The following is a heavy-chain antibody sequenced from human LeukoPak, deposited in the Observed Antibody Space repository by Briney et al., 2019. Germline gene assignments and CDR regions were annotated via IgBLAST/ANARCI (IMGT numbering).Heavy chain of an antibody. CDR2: IKSKSAGGTT. Sequence: GGSLRLSCAASGLSVTGAWMSWVRQAPGKGLEWVGRIKSKSAGGTTDYTASVKGRFTISRDDSKNTLYLQMNSLSTEDTAVYYCTGPPDWGQGTLVTVSS. V-gene: IGHV3-15*01. CDR3: TGPPD. CDR1: GLSVTGAW. J-gene: IGHJ4*02.